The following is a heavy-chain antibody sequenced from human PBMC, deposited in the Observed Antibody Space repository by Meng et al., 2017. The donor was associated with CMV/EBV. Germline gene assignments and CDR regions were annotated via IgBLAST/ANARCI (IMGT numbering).Heavy chain of an antibody. V-gene: IGHV4-34*01. CDR3: ARGVYYGSGTHSNWFDP. Sequence: SETLSLTCAVYGGSFSGYYWSWIRQPPGKGLEWIGEINHSGSTNYNPSLKSRVTISVDTSRNQFSLTLSSVTAADTAVYYCARGVYYGSGTHSNWFDPWGQGTLVTVSS. CDR2: INHSGST. J-gene: IGHJ5*02. D-gene: IGHD3-10*01. CDR1: GGSFSGYY.